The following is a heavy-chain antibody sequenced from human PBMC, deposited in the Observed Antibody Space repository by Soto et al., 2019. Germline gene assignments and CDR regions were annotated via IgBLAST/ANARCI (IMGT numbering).Heavy chain of an antibody. CDR3: ARLKGYFDCLFAF. V-gene: IGHV4-34*01. J-gene: IGHJ4*02. CDR2: INHSGST. D-gene: IGHD3-9*01. CDR1: GGSFSGYY. Sequence: SDTLSLTCAVYGGSFSGYYWSWIRQPPGKGLEWIGEINHSGSTNYNPSLKSRVTISVDTSKNQFSLKLSSVIAADTAVYYCARLKGYFDCLFAFWGRGTLVTVSS.